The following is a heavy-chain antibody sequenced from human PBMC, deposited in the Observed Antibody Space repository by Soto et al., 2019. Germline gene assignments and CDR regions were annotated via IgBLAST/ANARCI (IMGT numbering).Heavy chain of an antibody. CDR3: AKDLMRVVVVIAIFDAFDI. CDR2: ISGSGGST. Sequence: EVQLLESGGGLVQPGGSLRLSCAASGFTFSSYAMSWVRQALGKGLEWVSAISGSGGSTYYADSVKGRFTISRDNSKNTLYLQMNSLRAEDTAVYYCAKDLMRVVVVIAIFDAFDIWGQGTMVTVSS. J-gene: IGHJ3*02. CDR1: GFTFSSYA. D-gene: IGHD2-21*01. V-gene: IGHV3-23*01.